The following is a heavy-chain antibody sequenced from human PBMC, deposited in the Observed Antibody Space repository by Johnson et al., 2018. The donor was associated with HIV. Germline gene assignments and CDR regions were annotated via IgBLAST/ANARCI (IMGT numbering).Heavy chain of an antibody. V-gene: IGHV3-30-3*01. J-gene: IGHJ3*02. Sequence: QVQLVESGGGVVQPGRSLRLSCAASGFTFNNYAMHWVRQAPGKGLEWVAVISYDGSNKYYADSVKGRFTISRDNSKNTLYLQMNSLRADDTAVYYCASDYGGTKDAFDIWGQGTMVTVSS. CDR3: ASDYGGTKDAFDI. CDR2: ISYDGSNK. D-gene: IGHD3-10*01. CDR1: GFTFNNYA.